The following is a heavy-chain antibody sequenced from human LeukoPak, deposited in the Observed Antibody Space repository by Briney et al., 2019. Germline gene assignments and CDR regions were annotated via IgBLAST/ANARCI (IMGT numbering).Heavy chain of an antibody. V-gene: IGHV3-7*01. CDR2: IKQDGSEK. CDR1: GFTFSSYW. CDR3: ASGGRWPRYYFDY. Sequence: GGSLRLSCAASGFTFSSYWMSWVRQAPGKGLEWVANIKQDGSEKYYVDSVKGRFTISRDNAKNSLYLQMNSLRAEDTAVYYCASGGRWPRYYFDYWGQGTLVTVSS. D-gene: IGHD5-24*01. J-gene: IGHJ4*02.